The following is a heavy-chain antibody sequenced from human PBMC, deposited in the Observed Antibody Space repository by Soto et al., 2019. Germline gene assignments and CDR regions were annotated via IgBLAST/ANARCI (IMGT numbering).Heavy chain of an antibody. CDR2: IYYSGST. CDR1: GGSISSGGYY. D-gene: IGHD5-18*01. Sequence: SETLSLTCTVSGGSISSGGYYWSWIRQHPGKGLEWIGYIYYSGSTYYNPSLKSRVTISVDTSKNQFSLKLSSVTAADTAVYYCARRGYSYAYWFDPWGQGTMVTVYS. V-gene: IGHV4-31*03. J-gene: IGHJ5*02. CDR3: ARRGYSYAYWFDP.